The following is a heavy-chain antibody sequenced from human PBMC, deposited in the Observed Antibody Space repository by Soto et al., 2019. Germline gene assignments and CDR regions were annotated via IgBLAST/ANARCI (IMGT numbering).Heavy chain of an antibody. CDR3: ARVYSSGFGY. J-gene: IGHJ4*02. CDR1: GYTFTNYY. D-gene: IGHD6-19*01. Sequence: PSVKVSCKASGYTFTNYYLHWVRQAPGQGLEWMGIINPSGGSTTYAQKFQGRVTMTRDTSTSTVYMELSSLRSEDTAVYYCARVYSSGFGYWGQGTLVTVSS. V-gene: IGHV1-46*01. CDR2: INPSGGST.